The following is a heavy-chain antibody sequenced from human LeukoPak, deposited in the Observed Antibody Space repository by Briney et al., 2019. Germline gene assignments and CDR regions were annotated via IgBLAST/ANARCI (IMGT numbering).Heavy chain of an antibody. Sequence: SETLSLTCAVYGGSFSGYYWSWIRQPPGKGLEWIGEINHSGSTNYNPSLKSRVTISVDTSKNQFSLKLSSVTAADTAVYYCARAWGIAVAGSWFVPWGQGTLVTVSS. CDR2: INHSGST. CDR1: GGSFSGYY. CDR3: ARAWGIAVAGSWFVP. V-gene: IGHV4-34*01. J-gene: IGHJ5*02. D-gene: IGHD6-19*01.